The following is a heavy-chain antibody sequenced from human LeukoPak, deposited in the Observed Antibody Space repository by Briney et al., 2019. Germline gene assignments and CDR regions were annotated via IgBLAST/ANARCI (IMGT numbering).Heavy chain of an antibody. CDR1: GFTFSSYG. Sequence: GGSLRLSCAASGFTFSSYGMSWVRQAPGKGLEWVSAISGSGGSTYYADSVKGRFTISRDNSKNTLYLQMNSLRAEDTAVYYCAKSRPVYYGSGSYYLNPFDSWGQGTLVTVSS. D-gene: IGHD3-10*01. CDR3: AKSRPVYYGSGSYYLNPFDS. CDR2: ISGSGGST. V-gene: IGHV3-23*01. J-gene: IGHJ4*02.